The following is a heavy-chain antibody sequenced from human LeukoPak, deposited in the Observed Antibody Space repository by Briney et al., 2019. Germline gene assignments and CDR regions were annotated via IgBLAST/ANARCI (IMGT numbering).Heavy chain of an antibody. CDR3: AVRRYSSSWYRVPGAFDI. D-gene: IGHD6-13*01. CDR1: GGSISSYY. CDR2: IYYSGST. Sequence: SETLSLTCTVSGGSISSYYWSWVRQPPGKGLEGIGYIYYSGSTNYNPSLKSRVTISVDTSKNQFSLKLSSVTAADTAVYYCAVRRYSSSWYRVPGAFDIWGQGTMVTVSS. J-gene: IGHJ3*02. V-gene: IGHV4-59*01.